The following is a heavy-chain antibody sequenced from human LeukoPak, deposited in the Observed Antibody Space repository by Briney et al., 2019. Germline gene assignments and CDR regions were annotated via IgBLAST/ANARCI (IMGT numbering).Heavy chain of an antibody. CDR2: IKQDGSEK. D-gene: IGHD5-18*01. V-gene: IGHV3-7*04. Sequence: PGGSLRLSCAASGFTSSIYCMSGVRQAPGKGLEWVANIKQDGSEKNYVDSVKGRFTISRDNAKNSLYLQMNSLRAEDTAVYYCARDHHPFTAWGQGTLVTVSS. CDR1: GFTSSIYC. J-gene: IGHJ4*02. CDR3: ARDHHPFTA.